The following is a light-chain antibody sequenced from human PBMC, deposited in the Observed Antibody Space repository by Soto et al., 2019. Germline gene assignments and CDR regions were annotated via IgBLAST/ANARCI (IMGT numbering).Light chain of an antibody. CDR1: TGAVTSGHW. CDR2: DTN. Sequence: QAVVTQEPSMTVSPGGTVTLTCASSTGAVTSGHWPYWFQQKPGQVPRALIYDTNNKYSWTPARFSGSLLGGIPALVLSGARPEDEADYYCSLSYSGVRVFGGGTKLTVL. V-gene: IGLV7-46*01. CDR3: SLSYSGVRV. J-gene: IGLJ3*02.